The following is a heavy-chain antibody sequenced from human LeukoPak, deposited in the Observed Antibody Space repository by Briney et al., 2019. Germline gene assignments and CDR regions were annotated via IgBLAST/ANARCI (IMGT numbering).Heavy chain of an antibody. CDR1: SGSVSSGTYY. Sequence: SETLSLTCTVSSGSVSSGTYYWSWIRQPPGKGLEWIGYIYYSGGTNYNPSLKSRVTISVDSSKNQFSLKLSSVTAADTAVYYCARRNYYGSGSYSWFDPWGQGTLVTVSS. CDR3: ARRNYYGSGSYSWFDP. CDR2: IYYSGGT. V-gene: IGHV4-61*01. D-gene: IGHD3-10*01. J-gene: IGHJ5*02.